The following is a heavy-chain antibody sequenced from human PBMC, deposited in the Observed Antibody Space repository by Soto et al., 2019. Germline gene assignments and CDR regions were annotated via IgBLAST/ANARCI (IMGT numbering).Heavy chain of an antibody. CDR3: AKGRGSSWSVVFFDY. J-gene: IGHJ4*02. D-gene: IGHD6-13*01. CDR1: GFSVGSYG. CDR2: SGSGYSI. Sequence: PVGSLRLSCTASGFSVGSYGMSWVRQAPGKGLECVSSSGSGYSIFYADSVKGRFTISRDNSKNTLFLQMNSLRAEDTAVYYCAKGRGSSWSVVFFDYWGQGALVTVSS. V-gene: IGHV3-23*01.